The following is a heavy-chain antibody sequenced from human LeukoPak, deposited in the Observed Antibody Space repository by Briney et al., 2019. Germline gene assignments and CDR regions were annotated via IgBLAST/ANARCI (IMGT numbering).Heavy chain of an antibody. V-gene: IGHV3-30*12. D-gene: IGHD6-19*01. CDR2: VYFDGRAK. Sequence: GGSLRLSCGTSGFTFTSHGMHWVRQAPGKGLEWVAVVYFDGRAKFYADSVEGRFTISRDNSKNTLYLQMKSLRVEDKAVYYCARDGCGWYIHDAFDMWGQGTMVTVSS. CDR3: ARDGCGWYIHDAFDM. CDR1: GFTFTSHG. J-gene: IGHJ3*02.